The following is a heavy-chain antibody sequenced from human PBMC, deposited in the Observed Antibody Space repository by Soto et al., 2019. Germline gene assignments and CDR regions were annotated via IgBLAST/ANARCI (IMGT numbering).Heavy chain of an antibody. CDR1: GFSLSCFY. CDR2: MHSTGSA. Sequence: WETLSLTDRFSGFSLSCFYVSLLRQPAGKGLEWIGRMHSTGSANYNPSLKSRVTISIDMSKNQVSLKLTSVTAADTALYFCARASMPKAHFDYWGQGTLVNVSA. D-gene: IGHD2-2*01. J-gene: IGHJ4*02. CDR3: ARASMPKAHFDY. V-gene: IGHV4-4*07.